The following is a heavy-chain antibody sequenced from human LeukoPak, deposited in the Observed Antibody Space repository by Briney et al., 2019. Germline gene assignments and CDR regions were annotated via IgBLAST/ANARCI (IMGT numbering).Heavy chain of an antibody. Sequence: GGSLRLSCGASGFSFSSHAMNWVRQAPGKGLEWVSLISGSGDSTYYADSVKGRFTISRDNSKNTLYLQMNSLRAEDTAVYYCARDIENASGREGEPDVFDIWGQGTMVTVSS. J-gene: IGHJ3*02. CDR2: ISGSGDST. CDR3: ARDIENASGREGEPDVFDI. D-gene: IGHD3-10*01. V-gene: IGHV3-23*01. CDR1: GFSFSSHA.